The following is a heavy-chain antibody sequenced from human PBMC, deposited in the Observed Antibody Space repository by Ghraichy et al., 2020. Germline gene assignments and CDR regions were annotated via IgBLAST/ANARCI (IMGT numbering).Heavy chain of an antibody. J-gene: IGHJ5*02. V-gene: IGHV4-39*01. D-gene: IGHD6-19*01. CDR3: TKLSEQWLGGWFDP. CDR1: GVSISSTSYY. Sequence: SETLSLTCAVSGVSISSTSYYWGWIRQPPGKGLEWIASVYYSGSAYYNPSLKSRVTISADTSKNQFSLRLSSVTATDTAVYFCTKLSEQWLGGWFDPWGQGTLVTVSS. CDR2: VYYSGSA.